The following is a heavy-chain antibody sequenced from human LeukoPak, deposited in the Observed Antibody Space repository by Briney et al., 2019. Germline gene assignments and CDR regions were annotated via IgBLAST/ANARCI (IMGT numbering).Heavy chain of an antibody. CDR3: ARVIAARPHYYYYYMDV. CDR2: IYHSGST. Sequence: SETLSLTCTVSGYSISSGYYWGWIRQPPGKGLEWIGSIYHSGSTYYNPSLESRVTISVDKSKNQFSLKLSSVTAADTAVYYCARVIAARPHYYYYYMDVWGKGTTVTVSS. J-gene: IGHJ6*03. D-gene: IGHD6-6*01. CDR1: GYSISSGYY. V-gene: IGHV4-38-2*02.